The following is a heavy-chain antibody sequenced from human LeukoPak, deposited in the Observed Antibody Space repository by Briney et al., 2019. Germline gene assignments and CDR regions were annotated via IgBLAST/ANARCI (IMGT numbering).Heavy chain of an antibody. V-gene: IGHV1-46*01. CDR2: INPSGGST. CDR3: ARDRGAPIPYYYYGMDV. CDR1: GYTFTGYY. Sequence: ASVKVSCKASGYTFTGYYMHWVRQAPGQGLEWMGIINPSGGSTSYAQKFQGRVTITADESTSTAYMELSSLRSEDTAVYYCARDRGAPIPYYYYGMDVWGQGTTVTVSS. D-gene: IGHD1-26*01. J-gene: IGHJ6*02.